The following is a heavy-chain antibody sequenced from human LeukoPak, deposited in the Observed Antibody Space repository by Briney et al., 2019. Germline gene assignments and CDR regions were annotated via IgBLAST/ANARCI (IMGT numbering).Heavy chain of an antibody. D-gene: IGHD2-15*01. CDR2: IYTSGST. CDR3: ARVVVAATLGPNWFDP. V-gene: IGHV4-61*02. J-gene: IGHJ5*02. Sequence: SETLSLTCTVSGGSISSGSYYWSWIRQPAGKGLEWIGRIYTSGSTNYNPSLKSRVTISVDTSKNQFSLKLSSVTAADTAVYYCARVVVAATLGPNWFDPWGQGTLVTVSS. CDR1: GGSISSGSYY.